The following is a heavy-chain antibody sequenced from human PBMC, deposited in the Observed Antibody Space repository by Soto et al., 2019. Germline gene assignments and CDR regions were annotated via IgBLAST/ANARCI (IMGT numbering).Heavy chain of an antibody. J-gene: IGHJ4*02. V-gene: IGHV5-51*01. D-gene: IGHD3-22*01. CDR2: IYPGDSDT. CDR1: GYSFTTYW. Sequence: ESLNISCKASGYSFTTYWLGWVRQMPGKGLEWMGIIYPGDSDTKYSPSFEGQVTISADKTFSTAYLQWFSLKSSDTAIYYCPRRVITTQDYVDYSSQGTAVTVSS. CDR3: PRRVITTQDYVDY.